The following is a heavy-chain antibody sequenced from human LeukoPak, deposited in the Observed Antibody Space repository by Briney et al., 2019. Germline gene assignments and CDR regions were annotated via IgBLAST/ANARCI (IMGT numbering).Heavy chain of an antibody. Sequence: GGSLRLSCAASGFTFSSYAMSWVRQAPGKGLEWVSAISGSGGSTYYADSVKGRFTISRDNSKSTLYLQMNSLRAEDTAVYYCAKDSGQWLGGGYFDYWGQGTLVTVSS. CDR3: AKDSGQWLGGGYFDY. V-gene: IGHV3-23*01. D-gene: IGHD6-19*01. CDR1: GFTFSSYA. CDR2: ISGSGGST. J-gene: IGHJ4*02.